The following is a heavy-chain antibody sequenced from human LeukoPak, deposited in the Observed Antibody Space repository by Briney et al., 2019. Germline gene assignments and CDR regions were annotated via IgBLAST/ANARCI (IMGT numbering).Heavy chain of an antibody. CDR3: ASSQGRYCSGGSCPNWFDP. CDR1: GYTFTGYY. D-gene: IGHD2-15*01. CDR2: INPNSGGT. J-gene: IGHJ5*02. Sequence: ASVNVSCKASGYTFTGYYMHWVRQAPGQGLEWMGWINPNSGGTNYAQKFQGRVTMNTNTSISTAYMELSRMRSDDTAVYYCASSQGRYCSGGSCPNWFDPWGQGTLVTVSS. V-gene: IGHV1-2*02.